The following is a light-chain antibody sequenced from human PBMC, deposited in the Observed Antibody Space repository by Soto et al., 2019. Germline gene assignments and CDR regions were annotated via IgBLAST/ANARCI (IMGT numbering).Light chain of an antibody. Sequence: DIQMTQSPSTLSASIGDRVTITCRASESIRTWLAWNQHKPGKAPKFLISNASSLESGVPSSFSGSGSGTEYTLTSSNLQHDYFTTYFCQEYNSYSEAFGQGTKVDIK. CDR2: NAS. V-gene: IGKV1-5*01. CDR3: QEYNSYSEA. J-gene: IGKJ1*01. CDR1: ESIRTW.